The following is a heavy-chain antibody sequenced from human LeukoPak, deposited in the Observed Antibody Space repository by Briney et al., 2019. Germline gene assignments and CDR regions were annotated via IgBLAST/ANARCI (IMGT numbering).Heavy chain of an antibody. CDR3: ARDAITYYYGSGSYDPFHFDY. D-gene: IGHD3-10*01. V-gene: IGHV1-18*01. J-gene: IGHJ4*02. CDR1: GYTFTSYG. Sequence: ASVKVSCKASGYTFTSYGISWVRQAPGQGLEWMGWISAYNGNTNYAQELQGRVTMTTDTSTSTAYMELRSLRSDDTAVYYCARDAITYYYGSGSYDPFHFDYWGQGTLVTVSS. CDR2: ISAYNGNT.